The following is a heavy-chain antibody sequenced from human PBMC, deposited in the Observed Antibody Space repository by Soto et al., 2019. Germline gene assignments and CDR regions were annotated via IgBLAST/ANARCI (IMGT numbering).Heavy chain of an antibody. CDR1: GGTFSSYA. J-gene: IGHJ6*02. Sequence: QVQLVQSGAEVKKPGSSVKVSCKASGGTFSSYAISWVRQAPGHGLEWMGGIIPIFGTANYAQKFQSRVTITADESTSTAYMELSSLRSEDTAVYYCAREHHSLAVAGNGTITNGMDVWGQGTTVTVSS. CDR3: AREHHSLAVAGNGTITNGMDV. D-gene: IGHD6-19*01. V-gene: IGHV1-69*01. CDR2: IIPIFGTA.